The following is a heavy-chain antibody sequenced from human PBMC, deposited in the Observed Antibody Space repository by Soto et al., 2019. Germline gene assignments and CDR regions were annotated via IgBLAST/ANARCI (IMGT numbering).Heavy chain of an antibody. CDR3: ARDLTGSSSHYYYGMDV. D-gene: IGHD6-6*01. J-gene: IGHJ6*02. CDR2: IYYSGST. Sequence: QVQLQESGPGLVKPSQTLSLTCTVSGCSISSGVYYCSWIRQQPGKGLEWIGYIYYSGSTYYNPSLKSRVTISVDTSKNQFSLKLSSVTAADTAVYYCARDLTGSSSHYYYGMDVWGQGTTVTVSS. V-gene: IGHV4-31*03. CDR1: GCSISSGVYY.